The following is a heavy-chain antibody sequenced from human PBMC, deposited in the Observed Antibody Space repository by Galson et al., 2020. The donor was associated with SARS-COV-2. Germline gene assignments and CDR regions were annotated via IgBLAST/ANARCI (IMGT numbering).Heavy chain of an antibody. V-gene: IGHV4-59*01. J-gene: IGHJ4*02. D-gene: IGHD5-12*01. Sequence: SETLSLTCTVSDGSSSSFYWSWIRQPPGKRLEWIGYIHYGGSTNYNPSLKSRVAISLETSKNQFSLKLSSVTAADTAVYYCAGGVSAYDVPVYWGQGILVTVSS. CDR1: DGSSSSFY. CDR3: AGGVSAYDVPVY. CDR2: IHYGGST.